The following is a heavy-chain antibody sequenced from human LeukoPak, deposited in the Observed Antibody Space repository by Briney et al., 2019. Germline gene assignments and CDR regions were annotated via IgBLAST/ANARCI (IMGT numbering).Heavy chain of an antibody. CDR3: ARVYDSSGYPFDY. CDR1: GGSISSYY. CDR2: IYYSGST. D-gene: IGHD3-22*01. Sequence: SETLSLTCTVSGGSISSYYWSWIRQPPGKGLEWIGYIYYSGSTNYNPSLKSRVTISVDTSKNQFSLKLSSVTAADTAVYYCARVYDSSGYPFDYWGQGTLVTVSS. J-gene: IGHJ4*02. V-gene: IGHV4-59*01.